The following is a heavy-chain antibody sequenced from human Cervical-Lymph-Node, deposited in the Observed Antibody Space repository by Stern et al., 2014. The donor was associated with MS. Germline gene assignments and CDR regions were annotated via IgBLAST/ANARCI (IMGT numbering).Heavy chain of an antibody. Sequence: QVQLGQSGAEVKKPGSSVKVSCKASGGTFSSYVISWVRQAPGQGLEWMGGFITLFNTTRYAQKLQGRVTITADESTSTTYMELTSLRSEDTAVYYCARGGIGSSNLYYHFYGMDVWGQGTTVTVSS. V-gene: IGHV1-69*01. CDR3: ARGGIGSSNLYYHFYGMDV. D-gene: IGHD6-6*01. J-gene: IGHJ6*02. CDR2: FITLFNTT. CDR1: GGTFSSYV.